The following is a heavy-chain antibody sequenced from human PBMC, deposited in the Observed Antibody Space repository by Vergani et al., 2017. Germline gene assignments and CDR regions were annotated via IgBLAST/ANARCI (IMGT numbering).Heavy chain of an antibody. V-gene: IGHV4-59*01. Sequence: QVQLQESGPGLVKPSETLSLTCTVSGGSISSYYWSWIRQPPGKGLEWIGYIYYRGSTNYNPSLKSRVTISVDTSKNQFSLKMSSVTAADTAVYYCARDFLAAAGLGPWLGWFDPWGQGTLVTVSS. D-gene: IGHD6-13*01. CDR1: GGSISSYY. J-gene: IGHJ5*02. CDR3: ARDFLAAAGLGPWLGWFDP. CDR2: IYYRGST.